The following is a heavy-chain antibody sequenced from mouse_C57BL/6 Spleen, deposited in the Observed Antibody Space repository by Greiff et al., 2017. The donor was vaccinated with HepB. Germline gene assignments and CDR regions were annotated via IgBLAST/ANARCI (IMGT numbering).Heavy chain of an antibody. D-gene: IGHD1-1*01. CDR2: ISYDGSN. CDR1: GYSITSGYY. V-gene: IGHV3-6*01. CDR3: ARVDYGSSYEGYFDV. Sequence: ESGPGLVKPSQSLSLTCSVTGYSITSGYYWNWIRQFPGNKLEWMGYISYDGSNNYNPSLKNRISITRDTSKNQFFLKLNSVTTEDTATYYCARVDYGSSYEGYFDVWGTGTTVTVSS. J-gene: IGHJ1*03.